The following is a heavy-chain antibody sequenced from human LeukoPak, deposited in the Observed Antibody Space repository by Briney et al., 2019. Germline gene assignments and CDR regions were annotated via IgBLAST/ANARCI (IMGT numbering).Heavy chain of an antibody. Sequence: GGSLRLSCAVSGFTFSSYDVKCVRQAPGKGLEWVSFISSSGSTINYADSVNGRFTISRDNAKNSLYLQMNSLRAEDTAVYYCVGGRRYTILGGDYFWGQGTLVTVSS. CDR2: ISSSGSTI. CDR1: GFTFSSYD. D-gene: IGHD3-3*01. J-gene: IGHJ4*02. V-gene: IGHV3-48*03. CDR3: VGGRRYTILGGDYF.